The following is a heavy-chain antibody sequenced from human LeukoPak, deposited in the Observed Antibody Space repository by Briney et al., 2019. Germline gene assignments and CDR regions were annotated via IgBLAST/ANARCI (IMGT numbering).Heavy chain of an antibody. CDR2: ISGSGGST. J-gene: IGHJ4*02. CDR3: AKADPAYYDFWSGYYLLDY. CDR1: GFTFSSYA. Sequence: GGSLRLSCAASGFTFSSYAMSWVRQAPGKGLEWVSAISGSGGSTYYADSVKGRFTISRDNSRNTLYLQVNSLRAEDTAVYYCAKADPAYYDFWSGYYLLDYWGQGTLVTVSS. D-gene: IGHD3-3*01. V-gene: IGHV3-23*01.